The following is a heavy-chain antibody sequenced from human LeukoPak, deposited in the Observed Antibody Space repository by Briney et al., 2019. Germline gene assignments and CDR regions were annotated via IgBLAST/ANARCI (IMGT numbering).Heavy chain of an antibody. V-gene: IGHV4-59*01. CDR1: GDSISSDY. J-gene: IGHJ3*02. CDR2: IYYSGST. D-gene: IGHD1-26*01. CDR3: ARGGSAFDI. Sequence: SETLSLTCTVSGDSISSDYWTWIRQPPGKGLEWIGYIYYSGSTDCNPSLKSRVTILVDTPKYQFSLKLSSVTAADTAIYYCARGGSAFDIWGQGTMVTVSS.